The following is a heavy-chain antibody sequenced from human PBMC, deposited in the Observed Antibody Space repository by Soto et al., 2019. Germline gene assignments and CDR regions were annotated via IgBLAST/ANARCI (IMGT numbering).Heavy chain of an antibody. CDR2: IYYTGST. CDR1: GVSVSSYY. J-gene: IGHJ3*02. Sequence: SETLSLTCTVSGVSVSSYYWSWIRQPPGKGLEWIGYIYYTGSTNYNPSLKSRITISLDTSKNQFSLKLSSVTAADTALYYCARDFRATGAFDIWGQGTMVTVSS. V-gene: IGHV4-59*02. CDR3: ARDFRATGAFDI.